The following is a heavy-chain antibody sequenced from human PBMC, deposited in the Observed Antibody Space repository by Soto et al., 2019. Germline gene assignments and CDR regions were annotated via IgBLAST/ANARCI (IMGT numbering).Heavy chain of an antibody. V-gene: IGHV1-3*05. CDR3: ARAITLPTPLDY. D-gene: IGHD1-20*01. CDR2: INAGNGNT. J-gene: IGHJ4*02. Sequence: QVQLVQSGAEEKKPGASVKVSCKASGYTFTSYAMHWVRQAPGQRLEWMGWINAGNGNTKYSQKFQGRVTITRDTSASTAYIELSSMRSEDTAMYYCARAITLPTPLDYWGQRTLVTVSS. CDR1: GYTFTSYA.